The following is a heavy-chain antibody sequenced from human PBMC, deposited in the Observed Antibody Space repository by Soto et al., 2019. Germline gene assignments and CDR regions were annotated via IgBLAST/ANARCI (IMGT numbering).Heavy chain of an antibody. D-gene: IGHD5-12*01. CDR1: GYTFTGYY. J-gene: IGHJ6*02. CDR2: INPNSGGT. V-gene: IGHV1-2*02. CDR3: ARGSGGCDYLYYYYGMDV. Sequence: VASVKVSCKASGYTFTGYYMHWVRQAPGQGLEWMGWINPNSGGTNYAQKFQGRVTMTRDTSISTAYMELSRLRSDDTAVYYCARGSGGCDYLYYYYGMDVWGQGTTVTVSS.